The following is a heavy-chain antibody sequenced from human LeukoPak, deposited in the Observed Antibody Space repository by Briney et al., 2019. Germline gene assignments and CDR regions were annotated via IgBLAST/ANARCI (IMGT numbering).Heavy chain of an antibody. Sequence: GGSLRLSCAASGFTFGSYAMSWVRQAPGKGLEWVSAISGSGGSTYYADSVKGRFTISRDNSKNTLYLHMNSLRAEDSAVYYCAKEGSNWNAEFFDYWGRGTLVTVSS. J-gene: IGHJ4*02. CDR2: ISGSGGST. D-gene: IGHD1-1*01. CDR3: AKEGSNWNAEFFDY. V-gene: IGHV3-23*01. CDR1: GFTFGSYA.